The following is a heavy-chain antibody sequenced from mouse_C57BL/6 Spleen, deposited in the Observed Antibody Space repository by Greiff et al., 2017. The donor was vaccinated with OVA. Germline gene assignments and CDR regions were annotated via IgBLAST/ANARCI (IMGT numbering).Heavy chain of an antibody. CDR3: AREDYDGRPFAY. D-gene: IGHD2-4*01. CDR2: INPNNGGT. J-gene: IGHJ3*01. Sequence: VQLQQPGAELVKPGASVKMSCKASGYTFTSYYMNWVKQSHGKSLEWIGDINPNNGGTSYNQKFKGKATLTVDKSSSTAYMELRSLTSEDSAVYYCAREDYDGRPFAYWGQGTLVTVSA. CDR1: GYTFTSYY. V-gene: IGHV1-26*01.